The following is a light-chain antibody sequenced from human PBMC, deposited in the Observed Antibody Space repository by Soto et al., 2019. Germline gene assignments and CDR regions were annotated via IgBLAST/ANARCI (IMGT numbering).Light chain of an antibody. J-gene: IGKJ5*01. V-gene: IGKV3-20*01. CDR3: QQYGSSPLIT. CDR2: GAS. Sequence: EIVMTQSPATLSVSPGERATLSCRASQSVSNKLAWYQQKPGQAPRLLIYGASTRATGIPDRFSGSGSGTDFTLTISRLEPEDFAVYHCQQYGSSPLITFGQGTRLEIK. CDR1: QSVSNK.